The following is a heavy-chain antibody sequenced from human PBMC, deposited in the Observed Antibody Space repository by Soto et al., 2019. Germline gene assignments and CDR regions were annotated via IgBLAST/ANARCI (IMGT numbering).Heavy chain of an antibody. CDR1: GGSISSYY. Sequence: SETLSLTCTVSGGSISSYYWSWIRQPPGKGLEWIGYIYNSGRTNYNPSLKSRVTISVDTSKNQFSLKLSSVTAADTAVYYCAKSPVRGVISYYYYYGMDVWGQGTTVTVSS. CDR2: IYNSGRT. D-gene: IGHD3-10*01. V-gene: IGHV4-59*08. J-gene: IGHJ6*02. CDR3: AKSPVRGVISYYYYYGMDV.